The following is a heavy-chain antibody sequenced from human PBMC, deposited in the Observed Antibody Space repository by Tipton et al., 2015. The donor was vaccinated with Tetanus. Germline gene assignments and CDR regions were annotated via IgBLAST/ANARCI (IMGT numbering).Heavy chain of an antibody. CDR3: AIATSNSAFVF. CDR2: INPNSGGT. V-gene: IGHV1-2*02. CDR1: GYTFTGNY. J-gene: IGHJ4*02. D-gene: IGHD1-1*01. Sequence: QSGAEVKKPGASVKVSCTASGYTFTGNYIHWVRQVPGQRLEWMAWINPNSGGTDFARKFQGRVTVTRDTSISTAYMELRGLRSGDTSVYFCAIATSNSAFVFWGLGIRVIVSS.